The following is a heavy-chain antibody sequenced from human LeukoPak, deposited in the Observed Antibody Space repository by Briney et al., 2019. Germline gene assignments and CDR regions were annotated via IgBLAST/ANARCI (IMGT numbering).Heavy chain of an antibody. J-gene: IGHJ5*02. CDR1: GGSISSYY. D-gene: IGHD5-18*01. Sequence: SETLSLTCTVSGGSISSYYWSWIRQPAGKGLEWIGRIYTSGSTNYNPSLKSRVTMSVDTSKNQFSLKLSSVTAADTAVYYCARAPRELWIGAYNWFDPWGQGTLVTVSS. CDR2: IYTSGST. CDR3: ARAPRELWIGAYNWFDP. V-gene: IGHV4-4*07.